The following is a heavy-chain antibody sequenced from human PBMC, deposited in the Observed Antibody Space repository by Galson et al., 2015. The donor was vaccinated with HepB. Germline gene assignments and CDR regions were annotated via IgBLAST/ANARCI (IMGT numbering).Heavy chain of an antibody. Sequence: SVKVSCKASGYIFTSYAMNWVRQAPGQGLEWMGWINTNTGNPTYAQGFTGRFVFSLDTSVSTAYLQISSLKAEDTAVYYCARRVKQWLAAVDYWGQGTLVTVSS. CDR3: ARRVKQWLAAVDY. J-gene: IGHJ4*02. D-gene: IGHD6-19*01. V-gene: IGHV7-4-1*02. CDR2: INTNTGNP. CDR1: GYIFTSYA.